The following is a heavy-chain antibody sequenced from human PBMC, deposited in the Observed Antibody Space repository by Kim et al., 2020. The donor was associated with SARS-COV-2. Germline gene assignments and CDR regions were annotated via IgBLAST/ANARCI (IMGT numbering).Heavy chain of an antibody. J-gene: IGHJ5*02. CDR1: GGSFSGYY. D-gene: IGHD3-10*01. Sequence: SETLSLTCAVYGGSFSGYYWSWIRQPPGKGLEWIGEINHSGSTNYNPSLKSRVTISVDTSKNQFSLKLSSVTAADTAVYYCARGGYYYGSGSYYNANWFDPWGQGTLVTVSS. CDR3: ARGGYYYGSGSYYNANWFDP. V-gene: IGHV4-34*01. CDR2: INHSGST.